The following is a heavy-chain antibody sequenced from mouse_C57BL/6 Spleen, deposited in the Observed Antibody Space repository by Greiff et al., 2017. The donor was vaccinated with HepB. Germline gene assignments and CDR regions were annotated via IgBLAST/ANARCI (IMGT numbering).Heavy chain of an antibody. CDR1: GYSITSGYY. J-gene: IGHJ2*01. CDR3: ARDSSGYSYYFDY. V-gene: IGHV3-6*01. D-gene: IGHD3-2*02. CDR2: ISYDGSN. Sequence: VQLQQSGPGLVKPSQSLSLTCSVTGYSITSGYYWNWIRQFPGNKLEWMGYISYDGSNNYNPSLKNRISITRDTSKNQFFLKLNSVTTEDTATYYCARDSSGYSYYFDYWGQGTTLTVSS.